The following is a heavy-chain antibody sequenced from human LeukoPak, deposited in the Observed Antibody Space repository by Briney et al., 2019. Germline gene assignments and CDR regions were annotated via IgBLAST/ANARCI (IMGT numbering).Heavy chain of an antibody. D-gene: IGHD2-2*01. J-gene: IGHJ6*02. Sequence: ASVKVSCKSSGYTFTSYGINWVRQATGQGLEWMGWMNPNSGNTGYAQKFQGRVTMTRNTSISTAYMELSSLRSEDTAVYYCARGSSTSGYYYYGMDVWGQGTTVTVSS. V-gene: IGHV1-8*01. CDR2: MNPNSGNT. CDR1: GYTFTSYG. CDR3: ARGSSTSGYYYYGMDV.